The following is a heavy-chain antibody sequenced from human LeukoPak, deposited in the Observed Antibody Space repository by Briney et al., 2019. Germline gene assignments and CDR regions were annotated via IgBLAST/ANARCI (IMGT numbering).Heavy chain of an antibody. D-gene: IGHD3-9*01. CDR3: ARVGTYYDILTGFDY. V-gene: IGHV4-30-4*01. CDR2: IYYSGST. J-gene: IGHJ4*02. Sequence: SETLSLICTVSGGSISSGDYYWSWLRQPPGPGLEWIGYIYYSGSTYYNPSLKSRVTISVDTSKNQFSLKLSSVTAADTAVYYWARVGTYYDILTGFDYWGQGTLVTVSS. CDR1: GGSISSGDYY.